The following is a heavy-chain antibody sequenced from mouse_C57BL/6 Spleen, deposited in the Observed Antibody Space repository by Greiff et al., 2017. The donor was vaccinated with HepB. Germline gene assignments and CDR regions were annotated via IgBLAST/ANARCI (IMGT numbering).Heavy chain of an antibody. J-gene: IGHJ4*01. CDR2: ISGGGGNT. Sequence: DVHLVESGGGLVKPGGSLKLSCAASGFTFSSYTMSWVRQTPEKRLEWVATISGGGGNTYYPDSVKGRFTISRDNAKNTLYLQMSSLRSEDTALYYCAPTAPMDYWGQGTSVTVSS. V-gene: IGHV5-9*01. CDR3: APTAPMDY. CDR1: GFTFSSYT. D-gene: IGHD3-2*01.